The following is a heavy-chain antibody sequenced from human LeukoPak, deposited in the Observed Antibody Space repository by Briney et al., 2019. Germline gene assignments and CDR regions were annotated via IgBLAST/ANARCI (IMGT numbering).Heavy chain of an antibody. D-gene: IGHD2-2*01. CDR2: ISGSGGST. J-gene: IGHJ4*02. CDR1: GFTFSSYA. Sequence: GGSLRLSCAASGFTFSSYAMSWVRQAPGKGLEWVSAISGSGGSTYYADSVKGRSTISRDNSKNTLYLQMNSLRAEDTAVYYCAKADCSSTSCPDYWGQGTLVTVSS. V-gene: IGHV3-23*01. CDR3: AKADCSSTSCPDY.